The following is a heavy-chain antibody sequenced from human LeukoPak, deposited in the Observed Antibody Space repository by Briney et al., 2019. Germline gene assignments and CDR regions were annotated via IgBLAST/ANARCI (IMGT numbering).Heavy chain of an antibody. J-gene: IGHJ4*02. CDR1: GFTFGDYA. CDR3: TRAREGDYYDSSGYDH. D-gene: IGHD3-22*01. CDR2: IRSKAYGGTT. V-gene: IGHV3-49*04. Sequence: GGSLRLSCTASGFTFGDYAMSWVRQAPGKGLEWVGFIRSKAYGGTTEYAASVKGRFTISRDYSKSIAYLQMNSLKTEDTAVYYCTRAREGDYYDSSGYDHWGQGTLVTVSS.